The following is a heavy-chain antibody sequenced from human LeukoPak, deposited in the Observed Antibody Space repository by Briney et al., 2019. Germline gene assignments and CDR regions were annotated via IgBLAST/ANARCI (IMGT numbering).Heavy chain of an antibody. J-gene: IGHJ5*02. CDR2: FYYSGST. D-gene: IGHD3-22*01. CDR1: GGSISSGDYY. CDR3: ARPYYYDSRIDP. Sequence: SENLSLTCTVSGGSISSGDYYWSWIRQPPGKGLEWIGYFYYSGSTYYNPSLKSRVTISVDTSKNQFSLKLSSVTAADTAVYYCARPYYYDSRIDPWGQGTLVTVSS. V-gene: IGHV4-30-4*01.